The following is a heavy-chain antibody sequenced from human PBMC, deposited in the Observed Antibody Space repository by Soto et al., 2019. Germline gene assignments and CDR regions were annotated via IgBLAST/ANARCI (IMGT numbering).Heavy chain of an antibody. CDR2: IKSKSDGGTT. CDR1: GLTFSEAW. CDR3: TTDLWRIAVVVGSTGYFNP. Sequence: LRVLCAASGLTFSEAWMSLVRKAPGRGLYWVGRIKSKSDGGTTEYAAPVRGRFTISRDDSKNTLYLQMNSLKTEDTAVYYCTTDLWRIAVVVGSTGYFNPWGQGTPVTTS. V-gene: IGHV3-15*01. J-gene: IGHJ5*02. D-gene: IGHD2-15*01.